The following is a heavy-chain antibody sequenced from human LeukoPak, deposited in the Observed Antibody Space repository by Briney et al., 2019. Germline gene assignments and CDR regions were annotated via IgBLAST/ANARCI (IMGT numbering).Heavy chain of an antibody. CDR3: ARGGLRYFDWLPKTYPFDY. Sequence: SETLSLTCAVSGGSISSGGYSWSWIRQPPGKGLEWIGYIYHSGSTYYNPSLKSRVTISVDRSKNQFSLKLSSVTAADTAVYYCARGGLRYFDWLPKTYPFDYWGQGTLVTVSS. J-gene: IGHJ4*02. CDR2: IYHSGST. D-gene: IGHD3-9*01. V-gene: IGHV4-30-2*01. CDR1: GGSISSGGYS.